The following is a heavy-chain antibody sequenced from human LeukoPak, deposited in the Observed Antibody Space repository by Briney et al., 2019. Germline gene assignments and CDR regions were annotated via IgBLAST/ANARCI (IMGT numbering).Heavy chain of an antibody. CDR2: IYPGDSDT. CDR3: STYYYDSSGYRYFDC. V-gene: IGHV5-51*01. J-gene: IGHJ4*02. CDR1: GYSFTSYW. D-gene: IGHD3-22*01. Sequence: PGESLQISCQGSGYSFTSYWIGWVRPMPGKGLEWMGIIYPGDSDTRYSPSFQGQVTISADKSISTAYLQWSSLTASDTALHYFSTYYYDSSGYRYFDCGGQGTLVTVSS.